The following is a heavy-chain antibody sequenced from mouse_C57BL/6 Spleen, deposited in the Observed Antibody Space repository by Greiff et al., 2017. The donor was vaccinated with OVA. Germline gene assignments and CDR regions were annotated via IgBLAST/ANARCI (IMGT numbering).Heavy chain of an antibody. CDR1: GYTFTDYE. Sequence: QVQLKQSGAELVRPGASVTLSCKASGYTFTDYEMHWVKQTPVHGLEWIGAIDPENGGTAYNQKFKGKAILTADKSSSTAYMELRSLTSEDSAVYYCTREGVYDGYYDYAMDYWGQGTSVTVSS. CDR2: IDPENGGT. J-gene: IGHJ4*01. V-gene: IGHV1-15*01. D-gene: IGHD2-3*01. CDR3: TREGVYDGYYDYAMDY.